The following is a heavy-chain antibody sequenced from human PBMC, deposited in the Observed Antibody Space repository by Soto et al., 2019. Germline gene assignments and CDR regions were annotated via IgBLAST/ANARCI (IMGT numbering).Heavy chain of an antibody. J-gene: IGHJ6*03. CDR1: GFTFSNYW. CDR3: ARGYCVGGTCYSLAGSFYYYMDV. CDR2: INSDGSVS. D-gene: IGHD2-15*01. V-gene: IGHV3-74*01. Sequence: EVQLVESGGGLVQPGGSLRLSCAASGFTFSNYWMYWVRQAPGKGLVWVSRINSDGSVSSYADSVKGRLTISRDNVKNTRYLQMDSLRAEDTAVYYCARGYCVGGTCYSLAGSFYYYMDVWGKGTTVTVFS.